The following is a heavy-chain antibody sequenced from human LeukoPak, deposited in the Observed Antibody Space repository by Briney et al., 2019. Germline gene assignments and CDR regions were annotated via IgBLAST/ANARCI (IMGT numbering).Heavy chain of an antibody. J-gene: IGHJ3*02. D-gene: IGHD5-24*01. V-gene: IGHV5-51*01. CDR1: GYSFTSYW. Sequence: GESLKISCKGSGYSFTSYWIGWVRQMPGKGLEWMGIIYPGDSDTRYSPSFQGQVTISADKSISTAYLQWRSLKASDTAMYYCARQGLRWLQSGAFDIWGQGTMVTVSS. CDR3: ARQGLRWLQSGAFDI. CDR2: IYPGDSDT.